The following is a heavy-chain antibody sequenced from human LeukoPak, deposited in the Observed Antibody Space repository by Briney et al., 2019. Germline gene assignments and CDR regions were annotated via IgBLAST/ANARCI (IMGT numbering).Heavy chain of an antibody. CDR2: ISSSDGTI. J-gene: IGHJ4*02. Sequence: GGSLRLSRAASGFTFSSYEMIWVRQAPGKGLEWVSYISSSDGTIYYADSVRGRFTISRDNAKNSLYLQMNSLRAEDTAVYYCSRQTGTWDFDYWGQGTLVTVSS. V-gene: IGHV3-48*03. CDR3: SRQTGTWDFDY. D-gene: IGHD3-10*01. CDR1: GFTFSSYE.